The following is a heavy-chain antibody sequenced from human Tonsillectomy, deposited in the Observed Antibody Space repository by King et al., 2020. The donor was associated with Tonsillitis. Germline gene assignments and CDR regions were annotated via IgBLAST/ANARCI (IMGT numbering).Heavy chain of an antibody. D-gene: IGHD3-10*01. Sequence: QLQESGPGLVKPSETLSLTCTVSGSISGSYWSWIRQPPGKGLEWIGYIYYSGTTNYNPSLRSRITISVDTSNNKFSLKRSSVTAADTAVYYCARLDYFGSGSYWYFDLWGRGTLVTVSS. V-gene: IGHV4-59*08. CDR3: ARLDYFGSGSYWYFDL. CDR1: GSISGSY. J-gene: IGHJ2*01. CDR2: IYYSGTT.